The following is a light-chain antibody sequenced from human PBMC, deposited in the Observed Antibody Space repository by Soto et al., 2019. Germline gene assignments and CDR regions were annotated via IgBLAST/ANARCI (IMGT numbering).Light chain of an antibody. Sequence: EIVLTQSPGTLSLSPGERATLSCRASQSVSSSYLAWYQQKPGQAPRLLIYDAFNRATGIPARFSGSGSGTDFTLTISSLEPEDFATYYCQQANSFPITFGQGTLLEI. V-gene: IGKV3D-20*02. CDR2: DAF. CDR3: QQANSFPIT. J-gene: IGKJ5*01. CDR1: QSVSSSY.